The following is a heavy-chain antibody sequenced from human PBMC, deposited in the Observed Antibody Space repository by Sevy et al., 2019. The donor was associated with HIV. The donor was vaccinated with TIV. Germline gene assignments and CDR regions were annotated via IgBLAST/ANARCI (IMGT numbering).Heavy chain of an antibody. CDR2: ISSSSSTI. D-gene: IGHD7-27*01. CDR1: GFTFSSYS. J-gene: IGHJ4*02. CDR3: AILWGRHELGSVSDY. V-gene: IGHV3-48*02. Sequence: GGCLRLSCAASGFTFSSYSMNWVRQAPGKGLEWVSYISSSSSTIYYADSVKGRFTISRDNAKNSLYLQMNSLRDEDTAVYYCAILWGRHELGSVSDYWGQGTLVTVSS.